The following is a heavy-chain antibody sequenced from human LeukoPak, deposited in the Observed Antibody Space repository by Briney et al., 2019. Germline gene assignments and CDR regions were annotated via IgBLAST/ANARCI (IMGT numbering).Heavy chain of an antibody. CDR3: ARDLQRGDY. D-gene: IGHD6-25*01. CDR1: GFTFSSYS. CDR2: ISSSSNTI. Sequence: GGSLRLSCAASGFTFSSYSMNWVRQAPGKGLEWVSYISSSSNTIYYADSVKGRFTISRDNAKNSLYLQMNSLRAEDTAVYYCARDLQRGDYWGQGTLVTVSS. V-gene: IGHV3-48*04. J-gene: IGHJ4*02.